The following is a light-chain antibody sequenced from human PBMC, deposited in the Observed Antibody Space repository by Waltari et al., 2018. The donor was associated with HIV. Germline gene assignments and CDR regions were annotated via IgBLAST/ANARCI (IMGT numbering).Light chain of an antibody. J-gene: IGKJ4*01. CDR3: QQYYTTPLT. CDR2: WAS. CDR1: ESVLYSSNNKNY. V-gene: IGKV4-1*01. Sequence: DIVMTQSPDPLAASLGARAKLNCKTSESVLYSSNNKNYLAWYQQKPGKPPKLLIYWASARESGVPGRFSGSGSGTDFTLTISSLQAEDVAVYYCQQYYTTPLTFGGGTKVEIK.